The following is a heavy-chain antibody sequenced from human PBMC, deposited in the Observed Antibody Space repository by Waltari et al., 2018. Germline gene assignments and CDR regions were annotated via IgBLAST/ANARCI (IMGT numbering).Heavy chain of an antibody. CDR2: INQDGSEK. J-gene: IGHJ4*02. CDR1: GFSFSNYW. CDR3: ARAPGGYDAY. Sequence: EVQLVESGGGLVQPGGSLRISCAASGFSFSNYWMSWVRQAPGKGLEWVANINQDGSEKYYVDSVKGRFTISRDNAKNSLYLQMNSLRVEDTAVYYCARAPGGYDAYWGQGTLVTVSS. V-gene: IGHV3-7*01. D-gene: IGHD5-12*01.